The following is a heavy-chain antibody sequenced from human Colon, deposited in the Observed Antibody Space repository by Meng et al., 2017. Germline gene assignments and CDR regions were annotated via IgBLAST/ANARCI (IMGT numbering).Heavy chain of an antibody. CDR3: ARDRKHYGERGWFDP. D-gene: IGHD4-17*01. J-gene: IGHJ5*02. CDR2: IYYSGST. Sequence: HGPLQGSGPGLVQPAQTLSLTCTISGGSISSGDYYWSWIRQPPGKGLEWIGYIYYSGSTYSNASLKSRVTISIDRSKNQFSLKLSSVTAADTAVYYCARDRKHYGERGWFDPWGQGTLVTVSS. CDR1: GGSISSGDYY. V-gene: IGHV4-30-4*01.